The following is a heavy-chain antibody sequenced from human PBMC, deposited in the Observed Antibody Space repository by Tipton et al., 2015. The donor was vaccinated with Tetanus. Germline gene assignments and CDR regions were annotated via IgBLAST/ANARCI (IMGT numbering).Heavy chain of an antibody. D-gene: IGHD4/OR15-4a*01. CDR3: AKATMGTCLGVLCYFFDH. CDR1: GFTFVNYA. Sequence: GSLRLSCEAFGFTFVNYAMSWLRRAPGKGLEWIATFSGTRDTTYYADSVKGRFTISRDNSRDTLYLQMNSLRVEDTAVYYCAKATMGTCLGVLCYFFDHWGQGTLVTVSS. V-gene: IGHV3-23*01. J-gene: IGHJ4*02. CDR2: FSGTRDTT.